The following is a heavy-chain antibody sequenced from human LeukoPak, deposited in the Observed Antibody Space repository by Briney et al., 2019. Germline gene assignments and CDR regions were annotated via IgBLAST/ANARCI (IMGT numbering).Heavy chain of an antibody. V-gene: IGHV4-4*07. J-gene: IGHJ5*02. CDR1: GGSISGSF. CDR2: IYASGRT. Sequence: SETLSLTCTVSGGSISGSFWSWIRQPAGKGLEWIGRIYASGRTNYNPSLKSRVTISVDTSKNQFSLKLSSVTAADTAVYYCAKSIAAAGTKWFDPWGQGTLVTASS. D-gene: IGHD6-13*01. CDR3: AKSIAAAGTKWFDP.